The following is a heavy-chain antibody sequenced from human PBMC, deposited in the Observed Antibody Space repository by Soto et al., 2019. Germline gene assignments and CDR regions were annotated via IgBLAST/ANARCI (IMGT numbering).Heavy chain of an antibody. CDR1: GFPFSAYN. CDR3: SRSPEVGVRGAY. D-gene: IGHD3-16*01. CDR2: ITVGSSHI. Sequence: RLSCTGSGFPFSAYNINWVRQAPGKGLEWVSSITVGSSHIYQPNSMKGRFTISRDDAKNSVYLQIDSLRDEDTALYYCSRSPEVGVRGAYWGQRTLVTVSS. J-gene: IGHJ4*02. V-gene: IGHV3-21*01.